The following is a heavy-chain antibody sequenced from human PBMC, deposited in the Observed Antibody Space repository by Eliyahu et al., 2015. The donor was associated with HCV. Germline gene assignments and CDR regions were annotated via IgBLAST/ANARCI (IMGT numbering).Heavy chain of an antibody. CDR2: ISGSGGST. V-gene: IGHV3-23*01. J-gene: IGHJ4*02. CDR1: GFTFSSYA. Sequence: EVQLLESGGGLVQPGGSLRLSCAASGFTFSSYAMSWVRQAPGKGLEWVSAISGSGGSTYYTDSVKGRFTISRDNSKNTLYLQMNSLRAEDTAVYYCAKPWGSGRERFDYWGQGTLVTVSS. CDR3: AKPWGSGRERFDY. D-gene: IGHD3-10*01.